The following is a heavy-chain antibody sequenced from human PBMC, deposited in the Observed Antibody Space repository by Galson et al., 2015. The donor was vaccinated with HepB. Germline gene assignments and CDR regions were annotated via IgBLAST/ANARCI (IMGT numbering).Heavy chain of an antibody. CDR3: ATIATRCDFDY. J-gene: IGHJ4*02. V-gene: IGHV3-30*03. D-gene: IGHD1-26*01. CDR2: ISYDGSNK. CDR1: GFTFSSYG. Sequence: SLRLSCAASGFTFSSYGMNWVRQAPGKGLEWVEVISYDGSNKYYADSVKGRFTISRDNSKTTLYLQMNILRAEETDVYYCATIATRCDFDYWGQGTLVTVSS.